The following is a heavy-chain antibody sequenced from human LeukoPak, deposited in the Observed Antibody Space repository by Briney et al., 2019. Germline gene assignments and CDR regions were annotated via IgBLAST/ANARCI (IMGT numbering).Heavy chain of an antibody. J-gene: IGHJ4*02. CDR3: AGSRLTTADY. CDR2: ISTSGST. V-gene: IGHV4-61*02. D-gene: IGHD4-17*01. Sequence: SETLSLTCTVSGGSISSGSYYWSWIRQPAGKDLEWIGRISTSGSTNYNPPLKSRVTMSVDTSKNQFSLKLSSVTAADTAVYYCAGSRLTTADYWGQGTLVTVSS. CDR1: GGSISSGSYY.